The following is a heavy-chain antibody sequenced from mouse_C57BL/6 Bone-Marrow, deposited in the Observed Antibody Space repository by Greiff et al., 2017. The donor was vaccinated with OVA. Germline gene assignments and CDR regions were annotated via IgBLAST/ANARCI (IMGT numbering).Heavy chain of an antibody. Sequence: EVQVVESGGGLVKPGGSLKLSCAASGFTFSDYGMHWFRQAPEKGLEWVAYISSGSSTIYYADTVKGRFTISRDNAKNTLFLQMTSLRSEDTAMYYCARAYYDYDVDYWGQGTTLTVSS. CDR1: GFTFSDYG. CDR2: ISSGSSTI. V-gene: IGHV5-17*01. J-gene: IGHJ2*01. CDR3: ARAYYDYDVDY. D-gene: IGHD2-4*01.